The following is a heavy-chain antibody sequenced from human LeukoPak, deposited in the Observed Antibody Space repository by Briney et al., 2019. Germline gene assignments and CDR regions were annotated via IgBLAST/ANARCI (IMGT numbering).Heavy chain of an antibody. D-gene: IGHD1-26*01. CDR1: GFTFSSYS. CDR3: AREGGSGTYYLGSYYYYAMDV. CDR2: ISSSSSYI. J-gene: IGHJ6*02. V-gene: IGHV3-21*01. Sequence: GGSLRFSCAASGFTFSSYSMNWVRQAPGKGLEWVSSISSSSSYIYYADSVKGRFTISRDNAKNSLYLQMNSLRAEDTAVYYCAREGGSGTYYLGSYYYYAMDVWGQGTTVTVSS.